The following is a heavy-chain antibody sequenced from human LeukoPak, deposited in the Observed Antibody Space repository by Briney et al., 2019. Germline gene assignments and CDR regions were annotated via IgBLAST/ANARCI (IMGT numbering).Heavy chain of an antibody. CDR1: GCTFTSYD. Sequence: ASVKVSCKASGCTFTSYDINWVRQATGQGLEWMGWMNPNSGNTGYAQKFQGRVTMTRSTSISTAYMALSSLRSEDTAVYYCARGPARTAEYFQHWGQGTLVTVSS. D-gene: IGHD3/OR15-3a*01. V-gene: IGHV1-8*01. CDR3: ARGPARTAEYFQH. J-gene: IGHJ1*01. CDR2: MNPNSGNT.